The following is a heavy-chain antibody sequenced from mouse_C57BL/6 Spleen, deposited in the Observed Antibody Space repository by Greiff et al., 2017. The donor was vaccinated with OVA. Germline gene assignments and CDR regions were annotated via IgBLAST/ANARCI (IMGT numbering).Heavy chain of an antibody. V-gene: IGHV1-19*01. D-gene: IGHD1-1*01. CDR3: ARPGVVATPWYFDV. Sequence: EVQLQQSGPVLVKPGASVKMSCKASGYTFTDYYMNWVKQSHGKSLEWIGVINPYNGGTSYNQKFKGKATLTVDKSSSTAYMELNSLTSEDSAVYYCARPGVVATPWYFDVWGTGTTVTVSS. J-gene: IGHJ1*03. CDR1: GYTFTDYY. CDR2: INPYNGGT.